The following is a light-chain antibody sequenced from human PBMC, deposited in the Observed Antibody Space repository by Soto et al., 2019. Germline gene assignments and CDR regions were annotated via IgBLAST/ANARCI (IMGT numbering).Light chain of an antibody. J-gene: IGKJ1*01. CDR3: QQYFEWPPMT. Sequence: EVVMTRSPATLSVSPGERATLSCRASETVATNLAWYQQKPGQAPRLLISGASTRAAGISDRFRGSGSGTGFTITISSLRSEDSAIYYCQQYFEWPPMTFGQGTKVDIK. CDR2: GAS. CDR1: ETVATN. V-gene: IGKV3-15*01.